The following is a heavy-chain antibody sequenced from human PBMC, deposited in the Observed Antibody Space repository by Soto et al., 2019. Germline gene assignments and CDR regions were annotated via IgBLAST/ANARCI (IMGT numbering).Heavy chain of an antibody. Sequence: PSETLSLTCTVSGASISSYYWSWIRQPPGKGLEWIGYIYYSGSTSYNPSLKSRVTISVDTSRDQVSLRLRSVTRADTAVYYCARDQYDFRSGSYYYAMEVWGQGTKVTVSS. V-gene: IGHV4-59*01. CDR3: ARDQYDFRSGSYYYAMEV. CDR1: GASISSYY. D-gene: IGHD3-3*01. CDR2: IYYSGST. J-gene: IGHJ6*02.